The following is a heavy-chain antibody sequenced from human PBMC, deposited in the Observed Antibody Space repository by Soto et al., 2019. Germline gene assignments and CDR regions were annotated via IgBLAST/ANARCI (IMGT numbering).Heavy chain of an antibody. CDR2: ISYDGSNK. V-gene: IGHV3-30-3*01. D-gene: IGHD1-7*01. CDR1: GFTFSSYA. CDR3: ARGPFRLELRTLLVH. J-gene: IGHJ4*02. Sequence: GGSLRLSCAASGFTFSSYAMHWVRQAPGKGLEWVAVISYDGSNKYYADSVKGRFTISRDNSKNTLYLQMNSLRAEDTAVYYCARGPFRLELRTLLVHWGQGTLVPVSS.